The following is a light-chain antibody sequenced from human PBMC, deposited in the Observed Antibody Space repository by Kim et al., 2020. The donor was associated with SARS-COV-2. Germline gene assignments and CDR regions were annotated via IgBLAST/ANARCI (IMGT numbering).Light chain of an antibody. J-gene: IGKJ1*01. V-gene: IGKV3-20*01. CDR3: QQYDGSRT. Sequence: EIVLTQSPGTLSLSPGERATLSCRASQSVSSASLAWYQQKPGQAPRVLVYGASSRATGISARFSGSGSGTDFTLTISRLESEDFAVYYCQQYDGSRTFGQGTKVDIK. CDR1: QSVSSAS. CDR2: GAS.